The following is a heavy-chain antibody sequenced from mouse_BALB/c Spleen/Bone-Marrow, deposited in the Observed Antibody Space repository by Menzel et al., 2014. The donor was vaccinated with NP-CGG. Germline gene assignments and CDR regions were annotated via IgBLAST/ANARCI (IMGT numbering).Heavy chain of an antibody. CDR3: AREGRRYFDV. CDR1: GYTFTNYW. V-gene: IGHV1-63*02. D-gene: IGHD3-3*01. J-gene: IGHJ1*01. Sequence: VQLQESGAELVRPGTSVKISCKASGYTFTNYWLGWVKQRPGHGLEWIGDIYPGGGYTNYNEKFKGKATLTADTSSSTAYMQLSSLTSGDSAVYFCAREGRRYFDVWGAGTTVTVSS. CDR2: IYPGGGYT.